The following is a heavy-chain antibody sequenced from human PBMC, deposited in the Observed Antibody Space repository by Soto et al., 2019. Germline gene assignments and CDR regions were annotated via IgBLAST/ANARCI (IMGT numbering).Heavy chain of an antibody. CDR1: GFTFSSYA. CDR2: ISYDGSNK. Sequence: PGGSLRLSCAASGFTFSSYAMHWVRQAPGKGLEWVAVISYDGSNKYYADSVKGRFTISRDNSKNTLYLQMNSLRAEDTAVYYCARGGRQQLDFDYWGQGTLVTVSS. V-gene: IGHV3-30-3*01. CDR3: ARGGRQQLDFDY. J-gene: IGHJ4*02. D-gene: IGHD6-13*01.